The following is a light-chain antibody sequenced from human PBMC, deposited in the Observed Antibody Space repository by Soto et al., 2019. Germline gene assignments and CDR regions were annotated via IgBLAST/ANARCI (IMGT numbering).Light chain of an antibody. CDR3: QQYGTSPPGT. J-gene: IGKJ1*01. CDR2: GAS. Sequence: IVLTQSPGTLSLSPGERATLSCRASQSVSSSYLAWYQQKPGQAPRLLIYGASSRATGIPDRFSGSGSGTDFTLTISRLEPEDFAVYYCQQYGTSPPGTFGQGGKVDIK. V-gene: IGKV3-20*01. CDR1: QSVSSSY.